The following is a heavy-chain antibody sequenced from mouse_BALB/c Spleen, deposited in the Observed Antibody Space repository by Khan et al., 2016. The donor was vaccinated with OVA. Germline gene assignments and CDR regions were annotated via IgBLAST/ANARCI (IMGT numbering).Heavy chain of an antibody. CDR2: INPNNGGT. Sequence: QVQLKQSGAELVKPGASVKLSCKASGYMFSSYYMYWVKQRPGQGLEWIGEINPNNGGTNLNEKFKSKATLTVHKSSSTAYMQLSSPTSEDSAVYYCSRSGYGSFVYWGRGTLVTGSA. CDR1: GYMFSSYY. V-gene: IGHV1S81*02. D-gene: IGHD2-2*01. CDR3: SRSGYGSFVY. J-gene: IGHJ3*01.